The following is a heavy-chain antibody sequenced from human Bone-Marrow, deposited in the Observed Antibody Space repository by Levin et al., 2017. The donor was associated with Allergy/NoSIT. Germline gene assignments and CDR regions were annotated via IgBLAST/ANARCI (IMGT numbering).Heavy chain of an antibody. Sequence: GGSLRLSCTASGFTFSSYAFHWVRQAPGTGLEWVAVISHDGHTKYYAESVQGRFTLSRDNSENTVYLQMNSLRTEDTAVYHCASIPITDRWGDFGVDYWGQGTLVTVSS. CDR3: ASIPITDRWGDFGVDY. CDR2: ISHDGHTK. V-gene: IGHV3-30-3*01. J-gene: IGHJ4*02. CDR1: GFTFSSYA. D-gene: IGHD2-21*02.